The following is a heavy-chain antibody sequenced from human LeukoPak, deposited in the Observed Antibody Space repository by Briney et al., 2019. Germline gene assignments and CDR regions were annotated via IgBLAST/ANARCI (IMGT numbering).Heavy chain of an antibody. V-gene: IGHV3-23*01. Sequence: PGRSLRLSCAASGFTFSSYWMSWVRQAPGKGPEWVLAISGSGGSTYYADSVKGRFTISRDNSKNTLYLQMNSLRAEDTAVYYCAKDGVITGTRSTFDYWGQGTLVTVSS. J-gene: IGHJ4*02. D-gene: IGHD1-20*01. CDR1: GFTFSSYW. CDR2: ISGSGGST. CDR3: AKDGVITGTRSTFDY.